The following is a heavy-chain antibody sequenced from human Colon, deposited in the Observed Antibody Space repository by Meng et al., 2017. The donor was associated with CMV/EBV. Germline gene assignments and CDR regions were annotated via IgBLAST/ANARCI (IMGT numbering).Heavy chain of an antibody. CDR3: ARVICGGDCYLDY. V-gene: IGHV1-69*12. CDR2: IITISGTT. CDR1: KGTFTSYP. D-gene: IGHD2-21*02. J-gene: IGHJ4*02. Sequence: QVQLEESGAEGKKPGSSVKVLCKASKGTFTSYPISWVRQGPGQGFEWVGGIITISGTTDYAQKFQGRVTITADESTSTAYMKLSNLRSEDTAIYYCARVICGGDCYLDYWGRGTLVTVSS.